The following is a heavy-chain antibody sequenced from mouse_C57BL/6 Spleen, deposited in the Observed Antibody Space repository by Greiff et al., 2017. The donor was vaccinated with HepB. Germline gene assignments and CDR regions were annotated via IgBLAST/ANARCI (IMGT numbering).Heavy chain of an antibody. CDR3: ARDTPGGSRYFDV. CDR1: GYTFTSYW. D-gene: IGHD1-1*01. J-gene: IGHJ1*03. Sequence: QVQLQQPGAELVMPGASVKLSCKASGYTFTSYWMHWVKQRPGQGLEWIGEIDPSDSYTNYNQKFKGKSTLTVDKSSSTAYMQLSSLTSEDSAVYYCARDTPGGSRYFDVWGTGTTVTVSS. CDR2: IDPSDSYT. V-gene: IGHV1-69*01.